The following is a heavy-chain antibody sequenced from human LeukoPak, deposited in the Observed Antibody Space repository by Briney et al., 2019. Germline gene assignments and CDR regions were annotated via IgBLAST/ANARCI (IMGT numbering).Heavy chain of an antibody. Sequence: GGSLRLSCAASGFTVSTNYMNWARQAPGKGLEWVSILYSGSSTYYADSVEGRFTISRDSSKNTLFLQMNDLRAEDTAVYYCARVGDHFHWYLDLWGRGTLVTVSS. CDR2: LYSGSST. CDR3: ARVGDHFHWYLDL. V-gene: IGHV3-53*01. D-gene: IGHD3-3*02. J-gene: IGHJ2*01. CDR1: GFTVSTNY.